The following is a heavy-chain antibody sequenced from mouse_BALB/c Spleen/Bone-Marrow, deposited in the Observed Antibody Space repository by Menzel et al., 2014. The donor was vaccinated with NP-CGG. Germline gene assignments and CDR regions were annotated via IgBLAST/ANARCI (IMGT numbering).Heavy chain of an antibody. CDR3: AREDYGAWFPY. CDR1: GYTFTNHH. Sequence: DVHLVESGAELVRPGASVKISCKAFGYTFTNHHINWVKQRPGQGLDWIGYINPYNDYTSYNQKFKGKATLTVDKSSSTAYMEQSSLTSEDSAVYFCAREDYGAWFPYWGQGTLVTVSA. CDR2: INPYNDYT. V-gene: IGHV1S45*01. J-gene: IGHJ3*01. D-gene: IGHD1-2*01.